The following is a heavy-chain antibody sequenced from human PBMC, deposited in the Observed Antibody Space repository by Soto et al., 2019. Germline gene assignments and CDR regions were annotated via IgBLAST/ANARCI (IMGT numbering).Heavy chain of an antibody. CDR2: ISYDGSNT. V-gene: IGHV3-30-3*01. CDR3: AREDSVTYFDY. CDR1: GFTFSTYA. Sequence: GGSLRLSCAASGFTFSTYAMHWVRQPPGKGLEWVAVISYDGSNTYYADSVKGRFTVSRDNSKNTLFLQVNILRAEDTAVYYRAREDSVTYFDYWGQGTLVPV. D-gene: IGHD2-15*01. J-gene: IGHJ4*02.